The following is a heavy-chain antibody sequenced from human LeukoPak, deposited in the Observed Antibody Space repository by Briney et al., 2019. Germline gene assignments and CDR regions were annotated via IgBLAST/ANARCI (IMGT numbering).Heavy chain of an antibody. CDR1: GFTFSCYA. J-gene: IGHJ4*02. D-gene: IGHD5-12*01. CDR2: ISGSGGST. CDR3: AKERARGATAYYFDY. Sequence: GGSPRLSCAASGFTFSCYAMSWVRQAPGKGPEWASAISGSGGSTYYADSVKGRFTISRDNSKNTLYLQMNSLRAEDTAVYYCAKERARGATAYYFDYWGQGTLVTVSS. V-gene: IGHV3-23*01.